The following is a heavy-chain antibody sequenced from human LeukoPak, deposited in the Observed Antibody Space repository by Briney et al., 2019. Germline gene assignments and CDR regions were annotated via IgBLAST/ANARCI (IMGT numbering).Heavy chain of an antibody. CDR2: IYSGDST. J-gene: IGHJ3*02. CDR1: GFTVSSNY. CDR3: ARGGYGEYVQAFDI. Sequence: GGSLRLSCAASGFTVSSNYISWVRQAPGKGLEWVSVIYSGDSTYYADSVKGRFSISRDNSKNTVYLKMNSLRAEDAAVYYCARGGYGEYVQAFDIWGQGTMVTVSS. V-gene: IGHV3-53*01. D-gene: IGHD4-17*01.